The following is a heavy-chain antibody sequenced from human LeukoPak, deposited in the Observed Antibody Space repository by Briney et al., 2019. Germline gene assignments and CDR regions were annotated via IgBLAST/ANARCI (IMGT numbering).Heavy chain of an antibody. Sequence: PGGSLRLSRAASGFTFSSYDMHRVRQATGKGLEWVSAIGTAGDTYYPGSVKGRFTISRDNAKNSVFLQMNSLRVEDTAVYYCLCRHLDYWGQGNLVTVSS. CDR3: LCRHLDY. CDR2: IGTAGDT. CDR1: GFTFSSYD. V-gene: IGHV3-13*01. J-gene: IGHJ4*02.